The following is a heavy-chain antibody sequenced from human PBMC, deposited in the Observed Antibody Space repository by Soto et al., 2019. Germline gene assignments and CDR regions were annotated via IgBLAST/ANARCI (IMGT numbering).Heavy chain of an antibody. Sequence: SETLSLTCTVSSGSIGTYYWSWIRQPPGKGLEWIGYIYYDGSTNYNPSLKSRITISVDMSNNQFSLNLSSVTAADTAVYYCVRRHPYYYYMDVWGKGTTVTVSS. J-gene: IGHJ6*03. CDR1: SGSIGTYY. V-gene: IGHV4-59*08. CDR3: VRRHPYYYYMDV. CDR2: IYYDGST.